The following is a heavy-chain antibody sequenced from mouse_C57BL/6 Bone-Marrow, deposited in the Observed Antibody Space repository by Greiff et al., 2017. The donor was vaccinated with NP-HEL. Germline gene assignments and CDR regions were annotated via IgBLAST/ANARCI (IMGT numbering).Heavy chain of an antibody. J-gene: IGHJ3*01. CDR2: INPNNGGT. D-gene: IGHD2-4*01. CDR3: ARVDYDYDWFAY. Sequence: VQLQQSGPELVKPGASVKISCKASGYTFTDYYMNWVKQSHGKSLEWIGDINPNNGGTSYNQKFKGKATLTVDKSSSTAYMELRSLTSEDSAVYYCARVDYDYDWFAYWGQGTLVTVSA. CDR1: GYTFTDYY. V-gene: IGHV1-26*01.